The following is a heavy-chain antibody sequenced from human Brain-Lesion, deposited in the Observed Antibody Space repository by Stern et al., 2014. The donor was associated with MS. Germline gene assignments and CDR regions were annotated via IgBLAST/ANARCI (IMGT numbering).Heavy chain of an antibody. J-gene: IGHJ4*02. CDR1: GYRVTSNW. CDR3: ARRGDSSSSGFDY. V-gene: IGHV5-51*01. D-gene: IGHD6-6*01. Sequence: EDKLVESGAEVKKPGESLKISCKGSGYRVTSNWIGWVRQMPGKGLEWMGIIRPGDSDTRYSPSFQGQVTISADKSISTAYLQWSSLQASDTAMYYCARRGDSSSSGFDYWGQGTLVIVSS. CDR2: IRPGDSDT.